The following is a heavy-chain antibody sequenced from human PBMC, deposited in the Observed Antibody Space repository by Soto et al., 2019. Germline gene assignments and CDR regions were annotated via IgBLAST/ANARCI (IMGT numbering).Heavy chain of an antibody. V-gene: IGHV1-69*12. D-gene: IGHD1-20*01. Sequence: QVQLVQSGAEVKKPGSSVKVSCKASGGTFSSYAISWVRQAPGQGLEWMGGIIPIFGTANYEQKFQGRVTITADEATSTANMELSSLRSEDTAVYYCARRITGTVSYYSGMDVWGQGTTVTVSS. CDR2: IIPIFGTA. CDR3: ARRITGTVSYYSGMDV. CDR1: GGTFSSYA. J-gene: IGHJ6*02.